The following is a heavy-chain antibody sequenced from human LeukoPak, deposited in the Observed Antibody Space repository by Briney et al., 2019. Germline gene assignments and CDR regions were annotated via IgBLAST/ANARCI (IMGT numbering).Heavy chain of an antibody. V-gene: IGHV3-53*01. D-gene: IGHD2-2*01. Sequence: PGGSLRLSCAASGFTVSSNYMSWVRQAPGKGLEWGSVIYSGGSTYYEDAVKGRFTISRDNSKNTLYLQMNSLRAEDTAVYYCASSSSYDLNFDYWGQGTLVTVSS. CDR1: GFTVSSNY. CDR3: ASSSSYDLNFDY. J-gene: IGHJ4*02. CDR2: IYSGGST.